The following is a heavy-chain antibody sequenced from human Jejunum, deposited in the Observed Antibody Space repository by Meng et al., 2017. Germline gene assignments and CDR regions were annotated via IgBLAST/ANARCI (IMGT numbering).Heavy chain of an antibody. V-gene: IGHV3-74*01. CDR1: GFTFSSHW. CDR2: INADGSRT. J-gene: IGHJ4*01. CDR3: ARVGRGSNSGWD. Sequence: GESLKISCAASGFTFSSHWMHWVRQAPGKGLVYVSRINADGSRTNYADSVKGRFTISRDNAQNTLYLQMNSLRAEDTAVYYCARVGRGSNSGWDWGQGTLVTVSS. D-gene: IGHD4/OR15-4a*01.